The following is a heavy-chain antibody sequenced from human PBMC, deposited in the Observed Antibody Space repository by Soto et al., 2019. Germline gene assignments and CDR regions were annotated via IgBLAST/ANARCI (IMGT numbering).Heavy chain of an antibody. V-gene: IGHV3-74*01. J-gene: IGHJ4*02. Sequence: EVQLVVSGGDLIQPGGSLRLSCAASGFTFSNYWMHWVRQAPGKGLVWVSRINGDGSTTSYADSVKGRFTISRDNAKNTLSLQMNSLRAEDTAVYYCVRGSVYNWRGDFWGQGTLVPVSS. D-gene: IGHD1-20*01. CDR2: INGDGSTT. CDR3: VRGSVYNWRGDF. CDR1: GFTFSNYW.